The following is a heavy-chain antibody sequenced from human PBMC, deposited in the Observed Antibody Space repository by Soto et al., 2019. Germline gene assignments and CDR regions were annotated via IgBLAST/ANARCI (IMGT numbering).Heavy chain of an antibody. Sequence: ASVKVSCKASGGTFGSYAISWVRQAPGQGLEWMGGIIPIFGTANYAQKFQGRVTITADKSTSTAYMELSSLRSEDTAVYYCAREEELRSYNWFDPWGQGTLVTVSS. J-gene: IGHJ5*02. D-gene: IGHD1-7*01. CDR1: GGTFGSYA. V-gene: IGHV1-69*06. CDR3: AREEELRSYNWFDP. CDR2: IIPIFGTA.